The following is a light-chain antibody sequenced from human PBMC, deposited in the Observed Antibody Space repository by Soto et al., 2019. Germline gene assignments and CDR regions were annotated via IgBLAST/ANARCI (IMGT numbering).Light chain of an antibody. CDR3: SAYTSTTTYV. CDR2: EVN. CDR1: SSDVGGYNY. V-gene: IGLV2-14*01. Sequence: QSALTQPASVSGSPGQSITISCTGNSSDVGGYNYVSWYQQHPGKAPKLMMYEVNNRPSAVSNRFSGSRSGNTASLTISGLQAEDEADYDCSAYTSTTTYVVGTGTKLTVL. J-gene: IGLJ1*01.